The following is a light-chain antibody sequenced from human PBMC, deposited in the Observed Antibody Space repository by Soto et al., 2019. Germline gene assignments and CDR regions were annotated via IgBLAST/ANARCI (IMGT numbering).Light chain of an antibody. J-gene: IGKJ4*01. Sequence: EIVLTQSPDTLSLSPGERATLSCRASESIRNTFLAWYQQKPGQAPRLLIYGASSRAIGIPDRFSGSGSGTDYTLTISRLEPGDFAQYYCQHYAESPLTFGGGTKVEIK. CDR2: GAS. V-gene: IGKV3-20*01. CDR1: ESIRNTF. CDR3: QHYAESPLT.